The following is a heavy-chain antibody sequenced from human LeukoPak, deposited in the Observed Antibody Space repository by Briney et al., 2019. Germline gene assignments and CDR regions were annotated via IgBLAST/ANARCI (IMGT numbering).Heavy chain of an antibody. J-gene: IGHJ5*02. D-gene: IGHD3-22*01. Sequence: ASVKVSCKASGYTFTSYGTSWVRQALGQGLEWMGWISAYNGNTNYAQKLQGRVTMTTDTSTSTAYMELRSLRSDDTAVYYCARDRTSDSSGYYNWFDPWGQGTLVTVSS. CDR1: GYTFTSYG. CDR2: ISAYNGNT. V-gene: IGHV1-18*01. CDR3: ARDRTSDSSGYYNWFDP.